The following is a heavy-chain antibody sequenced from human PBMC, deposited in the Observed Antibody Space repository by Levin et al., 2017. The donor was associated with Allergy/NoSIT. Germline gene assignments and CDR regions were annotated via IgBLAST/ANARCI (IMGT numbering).Heavy chain of an antibody. V-gene: IGHV3-23*01. Sequence: LSLTCAASGFTFGNSAMSWVRQAPGKGLEWVSAVSAGVLITYYADSVKGRFTISRDNSKNTLYLQMNSLRADDTAVYYCAKESYTSSRVDYWGQGTLVTVSS. CDR2: VSAGVLIT. J-gene: IGHJ4*02. CDR3: AKESYTSSRVDY. CDR1: GFTFGNSA. D-gene: IGHD6-13*01.